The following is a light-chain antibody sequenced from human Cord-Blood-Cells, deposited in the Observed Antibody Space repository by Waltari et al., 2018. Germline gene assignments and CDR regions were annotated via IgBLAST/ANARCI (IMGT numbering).Light chain of an antibody. Sequence: EVVLTQSPATLSLSPGERATLSCMASHSVSSYLTWYQQKTGQAPRLLIYDAANRATGSPARFSGRGAGKEFTLTISSRESEDCGVYYCQPRSNWPQYTFGQGTKLEIK. CDR1: HSVSSY. J-gene: IGKJ2*01. V-gene: IGKV3-11*01. CDR2: DAA. CDR3: QPRSNWPQYT.